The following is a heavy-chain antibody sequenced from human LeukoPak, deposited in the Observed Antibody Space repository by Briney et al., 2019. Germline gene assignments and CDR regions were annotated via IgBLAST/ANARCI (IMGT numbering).Heavy chain of an antibody. J-gene: IGHJ3*02. CDR2: VSRNTNAR. CDR1: GFTVSSNY. CDR3: VKDEAYAFDI. V-gene: IGHV3-48*01. Sequence: GGSLRLSCAASGFTVSSNYMSWVRQAPGKGLEWLAHVSRNTNARYFADSVKGRFTISSDNAKNSLYLQMNSLRAEDTAIYYCVKDEAYAFDIWGQGTMVTVSS.